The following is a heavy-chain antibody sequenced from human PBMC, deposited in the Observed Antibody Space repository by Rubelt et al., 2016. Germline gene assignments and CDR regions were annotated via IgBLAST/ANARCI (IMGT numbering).Heavy chain of an antibody. J-gene: IGHJ3*02. Sequence: PGKGLEWVAVVSYDGSNKYYADSVKGRFTISRDNSKNTLYLQMNSLRAEDTAVYYCAKGLGLYSSSLSDAFDIWGQGTMVTVSS. D-gene: IGHD6-13*01. CDR2: VSYDGSNK. CDR3: AKGLGLYSSSLSDAFDI. V-gene: IGHV3-30*18.